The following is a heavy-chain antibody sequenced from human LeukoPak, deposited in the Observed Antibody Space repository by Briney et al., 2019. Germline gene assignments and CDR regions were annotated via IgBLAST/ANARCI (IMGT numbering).Heavy chain of an antibody. Sequence: GGSLRLSCAASGFTFSSYAMSWVRQAPGKGLEGVSAISGSGGSTYYADSVKDRFTISRDNSKNTLYLQMNSLRAEDTAVYYCAKTGTPWYYFDYWGQGTLVTVSS. CDR1: GFTFSSYA. V-gene: IGHV3-23*01. J-gene: IGHJ4*02. D-gene: IGHD6-13*01. CDR2: ISGSGGST. CDR3: AKTGTPWYYFDY.